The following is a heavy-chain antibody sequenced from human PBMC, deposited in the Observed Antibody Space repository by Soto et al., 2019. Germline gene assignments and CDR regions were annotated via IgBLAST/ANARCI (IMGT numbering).Heavy chain of an antibody. CDR3: ATKGDYDPNYYYYGMDV. D-gene: IGHD4-17*01. CDR1: GYTLTELS. J-gene: IGHJ6*02. Sequence: ASVKVSCKVSGYTLTELSMHWVRQAPGKRLEWMGGFDPEDGETIYAQKFQGRVTMTEDTSTDTAYMELSSLRSEDTAVYYCATKGDYDPNYYYYGMDVWGQGTTVTVSS. CDR2: FDPEDGET. V-gene: IGHV1-24*01.